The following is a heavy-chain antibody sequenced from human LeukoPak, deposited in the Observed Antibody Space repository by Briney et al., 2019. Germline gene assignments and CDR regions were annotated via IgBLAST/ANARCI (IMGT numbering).Heavy chain of an antibody. Sequence: GGSLRLSCAASGFTLSSYNMNWVRQAPGKGLEWVSSISSSSTHIYYADSVKGRFTISRDNAKNSVYLQMNSLRAEDTAVYYCARDPDVWGQGTTVTVSS. J-gene: IGHJ6*02. V-gene: IGHV3-21*06. CDR3: ARDPDV. CDR2: ISSSSTHI. CDR1: GFTLSSYN.